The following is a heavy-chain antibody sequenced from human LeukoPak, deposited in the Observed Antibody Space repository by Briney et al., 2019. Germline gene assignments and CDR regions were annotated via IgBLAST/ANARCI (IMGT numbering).Heavy chain of an antibody. V-gene: IGHV4-59*01. CDR2: IFYSGIT. CDR3: ARTNPWQLKSFFDS. CDR1: GDSITSYF. D-gene: IGHD1-1*01. J-gene: IGHJ4*02. Sequence: SETLSLTCTVSGDSITSYFWSWIRQPPGKGLEWVGYIFYSGITNYNPSLKSRVTISVDTSKNQFSLKLSSVTAADTAVYYCARTNPWQLKSFFDSSGQGTLVTVSS.